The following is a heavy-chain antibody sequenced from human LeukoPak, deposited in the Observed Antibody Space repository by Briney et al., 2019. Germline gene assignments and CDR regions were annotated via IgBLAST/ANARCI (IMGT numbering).Heavy chain of an antibody. CDR1: GFTFSSYG. CDR3: AKDWDYGDSHFDY. V-gene: IGHV3-30*18. D-gene: IGHD4-17*01. CDR2: ISYDGSNK. Sequence: GRSLRLSCAASGFTFSSYGMHWVRRAPGKGLEWVAVISYDGSNKYYADSVKGRFTISRDNSKNTLCLQMNSLRAEDTAAYYCAKDWDYGDSHFDYWGQGTLVTVSS. J-gene: IGHJ4*02.